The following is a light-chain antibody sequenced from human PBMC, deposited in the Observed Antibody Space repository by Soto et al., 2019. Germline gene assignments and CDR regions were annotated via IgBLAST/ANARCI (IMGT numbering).Light chain of an antibody. CDR1: SSNIGGNS. CDR2: DDN. Sequence: VLTQPPSVSAAPGQKVTISCSGSSSNIGGNSVSWYHQLPGTAPKLLIYDDNKRPSGIPDRFSGSKSGTSATLGITGFQTGDEADYYCGSWDSRLSAYVFGTGNKVT. CDR3: GSWDSRLSAYV. V-gene: IGLV1-51*01. J-gene: IGLJ1*01.